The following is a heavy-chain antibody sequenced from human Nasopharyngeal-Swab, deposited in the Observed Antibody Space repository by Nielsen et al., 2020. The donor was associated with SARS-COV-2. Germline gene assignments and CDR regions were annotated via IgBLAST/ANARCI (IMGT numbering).Heavy chain of an antibody. CDR3: ARDAEWLRSLAGGYMDV. J-gene: IGHJ6*03. Sequence: ASVKVSCKASGYTFTSYGISWVRQAPGQGLEWMGWISAYNGNTNYAQKLQGRVTMTTDTSTSTAYMELRSLRSDDTAVYYCARDAEWLRSLAGGYMDVWGKGTTVTVSS. V-gene: IGHV1-18*04. CDR2: ISAYNGNT. D-gene: IGHD5-12*01. CDR1: GYTFTSYG.